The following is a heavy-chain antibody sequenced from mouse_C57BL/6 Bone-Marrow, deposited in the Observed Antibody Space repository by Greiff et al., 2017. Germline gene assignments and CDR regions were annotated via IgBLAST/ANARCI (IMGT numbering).Heavy chain of an antibody. CDR3: ARPTDYDYAMDY. J-gene: IGHJ4*01. V-gene: IGHV5-17*01. CDR2: ISSGSSTI. Sequence: EVKLVESGGGLVKPGGSLKLSCAASGFTFSDYGMHWVRQAPEKGLEWVAYISSGSSTIYYADTVKGRFTISRDNAKNTLFLQMTSLRSEDTAMYYCARPTDYDYAMDYWGQGTSVTVSS. CDR1: GFTFSDYG. D-gene: IGHD2-4*01.